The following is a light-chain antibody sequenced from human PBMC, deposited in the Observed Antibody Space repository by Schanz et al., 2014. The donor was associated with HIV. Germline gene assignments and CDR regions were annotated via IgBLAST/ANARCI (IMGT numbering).Light chain of an antibody. CDR1: QTVSSN. CDR3: QQYGSSPPT. V-gene: IGKV3-20*01. CDR2: GAS. Sequence: ERVMTQSPVTLSVSPGESATLSCRASQTVSSNLAWYQQKPGQAPRLLIYGASTRATGIPDRFSGSGSGTDFTLTISRLEPEDFAVYYCQQYGSSPPTFGPGTKVDIK. J-gene: IGKJ3*01.